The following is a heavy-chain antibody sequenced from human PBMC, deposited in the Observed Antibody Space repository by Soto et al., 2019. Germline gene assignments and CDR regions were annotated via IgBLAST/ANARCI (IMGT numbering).Heavy chain of an antibody. Sequence: QVQLVQSGAEVKKPGASVKVSGKASGYTFTSYGISWVRQAPGQGLEWMGWISAYNGNTNYAQKLQGRVTMTTDTSTSTAYMELRSLRSDDTAVYYCARDLVVVPAAISGGSDYWGQGTLVTVSS. V-gene: IGHV1-18*01. J-gene: IGHJ4*02. CDR3: ARDLVVVPAAISGGSDY. D-gene: IGHD2-2*02. CDR2: ISAYNGNT. CDR1: GYTFTSYG.